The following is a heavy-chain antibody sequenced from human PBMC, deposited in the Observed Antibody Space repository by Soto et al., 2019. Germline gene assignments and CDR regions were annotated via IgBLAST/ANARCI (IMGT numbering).Heavy chain of an antibody. J-gene: IGHJ4*02. D-gene: IGHD3-10*01. CDR1: EFAFSSYA. CDR2: ISDSGGST. V-gene: IGHV3-23*01. Sequence: GGSLRLSCAASEFAFSSYAMSWVRQAPGKGLEWVSAISDSGGSTFYADSVKGRFTISRDNSKNTLYLQMNSLRAEDTAVYSCAKDPTTVVRGYFDYWGQGTLVTVSS. CDR3: AKDPTTVVRGYFDY.